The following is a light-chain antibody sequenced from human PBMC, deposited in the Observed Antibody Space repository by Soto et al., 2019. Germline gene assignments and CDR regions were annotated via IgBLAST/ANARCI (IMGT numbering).Light chain of an antibody. CDR2: GAS. J-gene: IGKJ5*01. Sequence: EIVLTQSPGTLSLSPGERATLSCRASQSVSSSYLAWYQQKPGQAPRLLIYGASSRATGIPYRFSGSGPGTDFTLTSSRLEPEDFAVYYWQQYGSSPPFSFGRGTRLEIK. V-gene: IGKV3-20*01. CDR1: QSVSSSY. CDR3: QQYGSSPPFS.